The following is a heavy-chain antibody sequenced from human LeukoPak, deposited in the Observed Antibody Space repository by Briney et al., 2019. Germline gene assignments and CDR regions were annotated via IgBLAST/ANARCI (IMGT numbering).Heavy chain of an antibody. V-gene: IGHV3-21*01. D-gene: IGHD6-19*01. CDR1: GFTFSHYN. J-gene: IGHJ4*02. CDR3: ARDRSSDWHFDF. CDR2: ISGSTGYI. Sequence: GGSLRLSCAASGFTFSHYNMNWVRQAPGKGLEWVSSISGSTGYIYYADSAKGRLTISRDNAKNSLFLQMNSLRAEDTAVYYCARDRSSDWHFDFWGPGTPVTVSS.